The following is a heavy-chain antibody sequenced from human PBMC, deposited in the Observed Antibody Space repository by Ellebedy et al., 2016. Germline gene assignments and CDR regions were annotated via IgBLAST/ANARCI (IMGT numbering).Heavy chain of an antibody. J-gene: IGHJ6*02. V-gene: IGHV1-69*04. Sequence: ASVKVSCKASGYTFTSYAMHWVRQAPGQGLEWMGRIIPILGIINYAQKFQGRVTITADKSTSTAYMELSRLRSEDTAVYYCARGSGGSYGMDVWGQGTTVTVSS. D-gene: IGHD1-26*01. CDR2: IIPILGII. CDR1: GYTFTSYA. CDR3: ARGSGGSYGMDV.